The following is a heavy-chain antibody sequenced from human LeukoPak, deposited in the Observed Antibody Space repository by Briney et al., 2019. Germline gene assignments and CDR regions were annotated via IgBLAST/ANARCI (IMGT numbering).Heavy chain of an antibody. V-gene: IGHV3-53*01. Sequence: GGSLRLSCAASGFTVSSNYMSWVRQAPGKGLEWVSVIYSGGSTYYADSVKGRFTISRDNSKNTLYLQMNSLRAEDTAVYYCARDQYYDSSGPDAFDIWGQGTMVTVSS. D-gene: IGHD3-22*01. CDR3: ARDQYYDSSGPDAFDI. CDR2: IYSGGST. CDR1: GFTVSSNY. J-gene: IGHJ3*02.